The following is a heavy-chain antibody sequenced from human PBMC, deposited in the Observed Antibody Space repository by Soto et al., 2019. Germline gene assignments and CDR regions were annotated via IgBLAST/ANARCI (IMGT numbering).Heavy chain of an antibody. J-gene: IGHJ6*02. CDR3: ARDRLGNVYYYGMDV. CDR2: LSAYNGDT. CDR1: GGTFSNYG. D-gene: IGHD1-1*01. Sequence: ASVKVSCKASGGTFSNYGINWVRQAPGQGLEWMGWLSAYNGDTTYAQNVQGRVTTTTDTSTSTAYMELRSLRSDDTAVYYCARDRLGNVYYYGMDVWGQGTTVTVSS. V-gene: IGHV1-18*01.